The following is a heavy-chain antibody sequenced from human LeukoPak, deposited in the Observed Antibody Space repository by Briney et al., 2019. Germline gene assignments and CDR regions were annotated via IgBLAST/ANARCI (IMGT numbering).Heavy chain of an antibody. CDR1: GYKFTDDY. V-gene: IGHV1-2*02. D-gene: IGHD3-16*01. CDR2: INPDSGFT. CDR3: APTAEAYTSWWKV. J-gene: IGHJ4*02. Sequence: ASVTVSCKASGYKFTDDYMHWVRQAPGQGLEFMGWINPDSGFTNYAQKFKGRVTMTRDTSISTACLEVRSLTSDDTAVYYCAPTAEAYTSWWKVWGQGTLVTVSS.